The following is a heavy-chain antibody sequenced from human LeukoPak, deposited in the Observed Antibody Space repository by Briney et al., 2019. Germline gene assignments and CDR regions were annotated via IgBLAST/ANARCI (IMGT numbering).Heavy chain of an antibody. D-gene: IGHD3-22*01. Sequence: GGSLRLSCAASGFTFSNSWMSWVRQAPGKGLEWVATIKPDGSAQYYVDSVKGRFTISRDNAKNSLFLQINSLRAEDTAVYYCLRGYYGSNRYFDFDYWGRGTLVTVSS. CDR2: IKPDGSAQ. J-gene: IGHJ4*02. CDR3: LRGYYGSNRYFDFDY. V-gene: IGHV3-7*01. CDR1: GFTFSNSW.